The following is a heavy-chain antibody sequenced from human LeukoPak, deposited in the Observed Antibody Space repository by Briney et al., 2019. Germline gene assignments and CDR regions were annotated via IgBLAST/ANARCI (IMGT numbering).Heavy chain of an antibody. V-gene: IGHV3-48*03. D-gene: IGHD6-13*01. CDR2: ISGSAKTR. CDR3: VRGVGVSRFNYFDP. CDR1: GFPFISHE. J-gene: IGHJ5*02. Sequence: GGSLRLSCSASGFPFISHEMNWVRQAPGKGLEWVSGISGSAKTRYYADSMKGRLTISRDNVKSSLDLQMNNLRADDTAVYYCVRGVGVSRFNYFDPWGQGTLVIVSS.